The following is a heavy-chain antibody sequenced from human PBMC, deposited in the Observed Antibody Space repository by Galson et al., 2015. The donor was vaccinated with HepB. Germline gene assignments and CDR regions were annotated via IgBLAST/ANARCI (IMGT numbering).Heavy chain of an antibody. D-gene: IGHD3-3*01. CDR3: ARESTEWGYYYYYMDV. CDR2: IDWDDDK. J-gene: IGHJ6*03. CDR1: GFSLSTSGMR. V-gene: IGHV2-70*04. Sequence: PELVKPTQTLTLTCTFSGFSLSTSGMRVSWIHQPPGKALEWLARIDWDDDKFYSTSLKTRLTISKDTSKNQVVLTMTNMDPVDTATYYCARESTEWGYYYYYMDVWGKGTTVTVPS.